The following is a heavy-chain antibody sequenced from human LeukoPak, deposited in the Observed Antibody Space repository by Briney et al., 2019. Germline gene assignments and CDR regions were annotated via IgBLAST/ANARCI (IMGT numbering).Heavy chain of an antibody. Sequence: GGSLRLSCAASGFPFSSHWLSWFRQSPGKGLEWVAHINQDGSEKYYVDSVKGRFTISRDNARNSQYLQMNSLRAEDTAVYYCARDSPTAIRGVLDYWGQGTLVTVSS. CDR2: INQDGSEK. V-gene: IGHV3-7*01. CDR3: ARDSPTAIRGVLDY. D-gene: IGHD2-21*02. J-gene: IGHJ4*02. CDR1: GFPFSSHW.